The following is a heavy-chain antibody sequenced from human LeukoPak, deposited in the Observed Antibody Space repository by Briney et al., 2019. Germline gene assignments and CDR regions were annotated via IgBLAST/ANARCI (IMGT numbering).Heavy chain of an antibody. CDR1: GGAFSGYY. J-gene: IGHJ6*02. D-gene: IGHD6-13*01. V-gene: IGHV4-34*01. CDR2: INQSGSN. CDR3: ARRRAGRIQQLSYYYYGMDV. Sequence: SETLSLTFAVYGGAFSGYYWSWIRQPPGKGLEGIGEINQSGSNNYNPSLKSRVTISVDTSKNQFSLKLSSVTAADTAVYYCARRRAGRIQQLSYYYYGMDVWGQGTTVTVSS.